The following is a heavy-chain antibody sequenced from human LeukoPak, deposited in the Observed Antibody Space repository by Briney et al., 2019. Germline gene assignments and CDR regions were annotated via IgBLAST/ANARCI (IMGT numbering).Heavy chain of an antibody. CDR3: ASRVVWGSYRYAFDI. CDR2: IYHSGST. V-gene: IGHV4-38-2*02. D-gene: IGHD3-16*02. Sequence: SETLSLTCTVSGYSISSGYYWGWIRQPPGKGLEWIGSIYHSGSTYYNPSLKSRVTISVDTSKNQFSLKLSSVTAADTAVYYCASRVVWGSYRYAFDIWGQGTMVTVSS. CDR1: GYSISSGYY. J-gene: IGHJ3*02.